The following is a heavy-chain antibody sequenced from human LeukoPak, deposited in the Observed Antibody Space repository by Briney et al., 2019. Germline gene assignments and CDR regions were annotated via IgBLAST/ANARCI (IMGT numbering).Heavy chain of an antibody. J-gene: IGHJ4*02. CDR3: AKDPKLYCSSTSCYFPLGY. V-gene: IGHV3-30*18. Sequence: PGGSLRLSCAASGFTLSAYAMHWVRQAPGKGLEWVALISYDGSNKYYADFVKGRFTISRDSSKNTLYLQVNSLRAEDTAVYYCAKDPKLYCSSTSCYFPLGYWGQGTLVTVSS. CDR2: ISYDGSNK. D-gene: IGHD2-2*01. CDR1: GFTLSAYA.